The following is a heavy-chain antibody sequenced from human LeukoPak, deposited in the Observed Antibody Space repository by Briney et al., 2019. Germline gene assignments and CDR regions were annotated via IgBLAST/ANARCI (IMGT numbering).Heavy chain of an antibody. Sequence: AGGSLRLSCAASGFTVSSYYMNWVRQAPGKGLQWVSVLYSDGATYYADSVKGRFTISRDNSRSTLYLQMNSLRAEDTAVYFCARVAYYRVTADQITDAFDVWGQGTLVTVSS. D-gene: IGHD2-21*02. CDR2: LYSDGAT. CDR1: GFTVSSYY. J-gene: IGHJ3*01. CDR3: ARVAYYRVTADQITDAFDV. V-gene: IGHV3-66*01.